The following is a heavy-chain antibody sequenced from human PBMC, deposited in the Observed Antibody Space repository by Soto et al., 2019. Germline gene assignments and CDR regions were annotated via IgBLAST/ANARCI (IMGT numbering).Heavy chain of an antibody. CDR2: VYSSGGT. CDR1: GGSMSSYY. V-gene: IGHV4-4*07. Sequence: SETLSLTCTVSGGSMSSYYWTWIRQPAGKGLEWIGRVYSSGGTHYNPSLKSRVTISLDTPKNQFSLRLLSVTDADTAVYYCARGQRFSDWFDPWGQGTLVTVSS. J-gene: IGHJ5*02. D-gene: IGHD3-3*01. CDR3: ARGQRFSDWFDP.